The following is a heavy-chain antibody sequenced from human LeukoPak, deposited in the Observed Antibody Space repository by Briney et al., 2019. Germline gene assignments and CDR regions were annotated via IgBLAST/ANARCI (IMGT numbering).Heavy chain of an antibody. J-gene: IGHJ5*02. CDR1: GYTFTGYY. V-gene: IGHV1-2*02. CDR3: ARDILTGYGFDP. CDR2: INPNSGGT. D-gene: IGHD3-9*01. Sequence: ASVKVSCKASGYTFTGYYMHWVRQAPGQGLEWMGWINPNSGGTNYAQKLQGRVTMTRDTSISTAYMELRRLRSDDTAVYYCARDILTGYGFDPWGQGTLVTVS.